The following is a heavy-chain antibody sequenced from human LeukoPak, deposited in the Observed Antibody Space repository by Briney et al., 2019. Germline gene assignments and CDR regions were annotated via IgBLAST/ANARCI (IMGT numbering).Heavy chain of an antibody. Sequence: RLXXAASGFTFSSYAMSGVRQARGKGLEWVSAISGSGGSTYYADCVKGRFTISRENSKNTLYLQMNSLRAEDTAVYYCANKLENYYYYGMDVWGQGTTVTVSS. CDR2: ISGSGGST. D-gene: IGHD1-1*01. CDR3: ANKLENYYYYGMDV. V-gene: IGHV3-23*01. J-gene: IGHJ6*02. CDR1: GFTFSSYA.